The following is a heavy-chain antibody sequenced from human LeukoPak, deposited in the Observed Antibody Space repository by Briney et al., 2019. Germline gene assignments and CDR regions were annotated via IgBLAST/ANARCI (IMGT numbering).Heavy chain of an antibody. D-gene: IGHD4-17*01. CDR2: ISSNGGTT. J-gene: IGHJ3*02. CDR3: ARERYSDPTDDAIDI. Sequence: GGSLGLSCAASGFTFNKYAMHWVRQAPGKGLEYVSGISSNGGTTYYANSVKGRFTLSRDNCKNTLYLQMGSLGAEDMAVYYCARERYSDPTDDAIDIWGQGTMVTVSS. V-gene: IGHV3-64*01. CDR1: GFTFNKYA.